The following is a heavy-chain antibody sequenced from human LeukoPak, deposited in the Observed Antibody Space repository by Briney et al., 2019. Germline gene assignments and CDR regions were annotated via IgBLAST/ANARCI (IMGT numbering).Heavy chain of an antibody. CDR2: INHSGST. Sequence: TSETLSLTCAVYGGSFSGYYWSWIRQPPGKGLEWIGEINHSGSTNYNPSLKSRVTISVDTSKNQFSLKLSSVTAADTAVYYCARGPRRIYGSGSYYPYNWFDPWGQGTLVTVSS. D-gene: IGHD3-10*01. J-gene: IGHJ5*02. CDR3: ARGPRRIYGSGSYYPYNWFDP. V-gene: IGHV4-34*01. CDR1: GGSFSGYY.